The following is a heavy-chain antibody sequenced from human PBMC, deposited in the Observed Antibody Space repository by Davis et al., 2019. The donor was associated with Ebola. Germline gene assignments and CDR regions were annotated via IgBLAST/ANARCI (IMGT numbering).Heavy chain of an antibody. Sequence: SETLSLTCTVSGGSLRSYYWSWIRQPPRKGLEWIGYIYYNGDTNYNPSFKSRVTISVDTSKNQFSLKLTSVTAADTAVYYCADLHSGYWGQGTLVTVSS. CDR3: ADLHSGY. V-gene: IGHV4-59*08. CDR1: GGSLRSYY. CDR2: IYYNGDT. D-gene: IGHD6-13*01. J-gene: IGHJ4*02.